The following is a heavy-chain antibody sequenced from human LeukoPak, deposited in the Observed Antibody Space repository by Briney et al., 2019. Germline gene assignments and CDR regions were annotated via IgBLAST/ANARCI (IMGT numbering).Heavy chain of an antibody. Sequence: PGGSLRLSCAASGFTFSDYYMGWIRQAPGKGLEWVSYISIGGTTIYYADSVKGRFTISRDDAKNSLYLQMNSLRAEDTAVYYCAKDIIAAGLFFDYWGQGTLVTVSS. CDR3: AKDIIAAGLFFDY. V-gene: IGHV3-11*01. CDR2: ISIGGTTI. D-gene: IGHD2-15*01. J-gene: IGHJ4*02. CDR1: GFTFSDYY.